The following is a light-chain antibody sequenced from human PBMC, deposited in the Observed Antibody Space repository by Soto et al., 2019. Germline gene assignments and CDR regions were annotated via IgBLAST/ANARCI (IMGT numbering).Light chain of an antibody. V-gene: IGKV3D-20*02. CDR1: QSVSSSY. Sequence: EIVLTQSPGALSLSPGERATLSCRASQSVSSSYLAWYQQKPGQAPRLLIYGASSRATGIPDRFSGSGSGTEFTLTVSSLQSEDFAVYYCQQRSNWPPLTFGQGTRLEIK. CDR3: QQRSNWPPLT. CDR2: GAS. J-gene: IGKJ5*01.